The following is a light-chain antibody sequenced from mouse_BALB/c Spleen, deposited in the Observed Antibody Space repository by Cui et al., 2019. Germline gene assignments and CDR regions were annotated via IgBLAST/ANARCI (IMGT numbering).Light chain of an antibody. V-gene: IGKV10-95*01. J-gene: IGKJ2*01. CDR1: EDISTY. CDR2: YTS. Sequence: DIQMTQTTFSLSASLGDRVTISCRASEDISTYLNWYQQKPDGTIKLLYYYTSRLPSGVPSMFGSGWSRADYSLTISILDPEDIATYYCQRCSKLPPFGGGTKLEIK. CDR3: QRCSKLPP.